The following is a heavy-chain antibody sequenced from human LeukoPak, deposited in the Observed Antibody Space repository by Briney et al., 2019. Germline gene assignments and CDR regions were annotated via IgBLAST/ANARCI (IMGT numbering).Heavy chain of an antibody. V-gene: IGHV5-51*01. Sequence: GESLQISCKGSGYSFTSYWIGWVRQMPGKGREWMGIIYPGDSDTRYSPSFQGQVTISADKSISTAYLQWSSLKASDTAMYYCARRSITLFDLDALDIWGQGTMVTVSS. J-gene: IGHJ3*02. CDR3: ARRSITLFDLDALDI. CDR2: IYPGDSDT. CDR1: GYSFTSYW. D-gene: IGHD3-3*01.